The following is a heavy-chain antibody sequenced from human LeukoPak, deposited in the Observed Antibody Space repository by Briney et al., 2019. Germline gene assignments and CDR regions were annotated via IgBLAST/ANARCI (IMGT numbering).Heavy chain of an antibody. CDR2: ISGSGGST. Sequence: GGSLRLSCAASGFTFSSYGMSWVRQAPGKGLEWVSAISGSGGSTYYADSVKGRSTISRDNSKNTLYLQMNSLRAEDTAVYYCAKDLGEPRVPYYFDYWGQGTLVTVSS. D-gene: IGHD4-17*01. J-gene: IGHJ4*02. V-gene: IGHV3-23*01. CDR1: GFTFSSYG. CDR3: AKDLGEPRVPYYFDY.